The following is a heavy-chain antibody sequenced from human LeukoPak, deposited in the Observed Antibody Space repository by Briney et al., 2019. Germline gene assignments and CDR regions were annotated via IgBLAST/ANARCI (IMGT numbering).Heavy chain of an antibody. CDR1: GGSFSSYY. CDR2: ISTSGST. J-gene: IGHJ4*02. CDR3: ARDLTFDILTGYYISPFDC. Sequence: PSETLSLTCTVSGGSFSSYYWSWIRQPAGKGLEWIGHISTSGSTNYNPSLKSRVTMSVDTSKNQFSLKLTSVTAADTAVYYCARDLTFDILTGYYISPFDCWGQGTLVTVSS. D-gene: IGHD3-9*01. V-gene: IGHV4-4*07.